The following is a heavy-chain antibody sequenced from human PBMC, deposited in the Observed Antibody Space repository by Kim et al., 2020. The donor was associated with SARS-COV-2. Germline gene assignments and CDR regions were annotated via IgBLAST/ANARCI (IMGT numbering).Heavy chain of an antibody. CDR2: INHSGST. J-gene: IGHJ4*02. D-gene: IGHD5-18*01. V-gene: IGHV4-34*01. Sequence: SETLSLTCAVYGGSFSGYYWSWIRQPPGKGLEWIGEINHSGSTNYNPSLKSRVTISVDTSKNQFSLKLSSVTAADTAVYYCARAFRYGYDYWGQGTLVTVSS. CDR3: ARAFRYGYDY. CDR1: GGSFSGYY.